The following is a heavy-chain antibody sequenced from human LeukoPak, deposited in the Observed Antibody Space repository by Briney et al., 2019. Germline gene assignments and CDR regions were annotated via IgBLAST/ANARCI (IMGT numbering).Heavy chain of an antibody. V-gene: IGHV3-7*01. CDR3: ARYIAARPPYFDP. D-gene: IGHD6-6*01. J-gene: IGHJ5*02. Sequence: GGSLRLSCAASGFTFSSYWMSWVRQAPGKGLEWVANIKQDGSEKYYVDSVKGRFTISRDSAKNSLYLQMNSLRAEDTAVYYCARYIAARPPYFDPWGQGTLVTVSS. CDR2: IKQDGSEK. CDR1: GFTFSSYW.